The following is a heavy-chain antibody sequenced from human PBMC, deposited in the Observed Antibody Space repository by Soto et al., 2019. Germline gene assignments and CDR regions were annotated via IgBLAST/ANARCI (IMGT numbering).Heavy chain of an antibody. CDR1: GFTFSSYW. CDR3: ARGGDSSYYDSSGYPAAFDI. V-gene: IGHV3-74*01. CDR2: INRYGSST. D-gene: IGHD3-22*01. J-gene: IGHJ3*02. Sequence: EVQLVESGGGLVQPGGSQRLSCEGSGFTFSSYWMHWVRQAPGKGLVWVSRINRYGSSTSYADSVKGRFTISRDNAKNTVYLQMNSLRAEDTAVYYGARGGDSSYYDSSGYPAAFDIWGQGTMVTVSS.